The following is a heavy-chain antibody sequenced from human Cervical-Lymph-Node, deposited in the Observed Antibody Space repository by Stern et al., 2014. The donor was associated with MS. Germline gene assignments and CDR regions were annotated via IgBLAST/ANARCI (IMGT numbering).Heavy chain of an antibody. CDR1: GFIFSDSA. V-gene: IGHV3-73*01. Sequence: VQLVESGGDLVQPGGSLKLSCAGSGFIFSDSAIHWVRQAPGKGLEWVGRIRSKARNYETSFAASVRGRFAIFRDDSNSTAYLQMNSLKTEDTAVYYCTRTWQLAAFDFWGQGSLVTISS. CDR2: IRSKARNYET. J-gene: IGHJ4*02. D-gene: IGHD2-15*01. CDR3: TRTWQLAAFDF.